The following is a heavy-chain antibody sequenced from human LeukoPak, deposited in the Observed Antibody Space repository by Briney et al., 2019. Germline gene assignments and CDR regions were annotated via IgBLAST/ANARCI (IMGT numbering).Heavy chain of an antibody. Sequence: PSETLSLTCTVSGASISSYYWSWIRQPAGKGLEWIGLIYTSGNTNYNPSLKSRVTISVDTSKNQFSLKLSSVTAADTAVYYCARDLGRELWFGEAFGYWGQGTLVTVSS. J-gene: IGHJ4*02. D-gene: IGHD3-10*01. CDR1: GASISSYY. V-gene: IGHV4-4*07. CDR3: ARDLGRELWFGEAFGY. CDR2: IYTSGNT.